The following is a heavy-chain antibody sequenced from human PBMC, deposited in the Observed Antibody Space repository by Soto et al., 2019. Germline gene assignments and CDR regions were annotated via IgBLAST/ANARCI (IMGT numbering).Heavy chain of an antibody. CDR3: AREGGYSYGYHY. J-gene: IGHJ4*02. CDR1: GFTFSSYS. Sequence: EVQLVESGGGLVQPGGSLRLSCAASGFTFSSYSLNWVRQAPGKGLEWVSYISTSSSTIYYADSVKGRFTISRDNAKNSLYLQMKSVRAEDTAVYYCAREGGYSYGYHYWGQGTLVTVSS. D-gene: IGHD5-18*01. V-gene: IGHV3-48*01. CDR2: ISTSSSTI.